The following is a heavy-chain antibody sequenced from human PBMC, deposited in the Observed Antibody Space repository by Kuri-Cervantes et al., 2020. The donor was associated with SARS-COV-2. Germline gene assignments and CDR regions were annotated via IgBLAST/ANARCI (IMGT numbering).Heavy chain of an antibody. CDR2: ISGSGGST. CDR3: ARDSRFLEWLLDTYYYYMDV. Sequence: GESLKISCAASGSTFSSYAMSWVRQAPGKGLEWVSAISGSGGSTYYADSVKGRFTISRDNSKNTLYLQMNSLRAEDTAVYYCARDSRFLEWLLDTYYYYMDVWGKGTTVTVSS. D-gene: IGHD3-3*01. CDR1: GSTFSSYA. J-gene: IGHJ6*03. V-gene: IGHV3-23*01.